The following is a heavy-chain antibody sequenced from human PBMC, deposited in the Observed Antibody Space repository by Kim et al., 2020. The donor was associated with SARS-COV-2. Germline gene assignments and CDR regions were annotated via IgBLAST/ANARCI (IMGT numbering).Heavy chain of an antibody. CDR1: GGSFSGYY. V-gene: IGHV4-34*01. CDR3: ARDSTMVRGVIIPQNWFDP. D-gene: IGHD3-10*01. Sequence: SETLSLTCAVYGGSFSGYYWSWIRQPPGKGLEWIGEINHSGSTNYNPSLKSRVTISVDTSKNQFSLKLSSVTAADTAVYYCARDSTMVRGVIIPQNWFDPWGQGTLVTVSS. CDR2: INHSGST. J-gene: IGHJ5*02.